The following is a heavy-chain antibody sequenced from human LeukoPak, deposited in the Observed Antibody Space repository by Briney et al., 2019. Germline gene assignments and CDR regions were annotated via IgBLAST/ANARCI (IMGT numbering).Heavy chain of an antibody. CDR2: IYYSGST. J-gene: IGHJ5*02. CDR3: ARSLYTSNWFDP. D-gene: IGHD2-8*01. Sequence: SETLSLTCTVSGGSIRSYYWSWIRQPPGKGLEWIGYIYYSGSTNYNPTLKSRVTISVDTSKNQFSLKLSSVTAADTAVYYCARSLYTSNWFDPWGQGTLVTVSS. CDR1: GGSIRSYY. V-gene: IGHV4-59*01.